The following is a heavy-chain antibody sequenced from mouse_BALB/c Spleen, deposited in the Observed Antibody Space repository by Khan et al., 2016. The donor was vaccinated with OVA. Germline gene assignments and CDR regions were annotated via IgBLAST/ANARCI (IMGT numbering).Heavy chain of an antibody. D-gene: IGHD1-1*01. V-gene: IGHV1S135*01. CDR1: GYSFSTYY. CDR3: ARHGSTSWFAY. Sequence: VQLKESGPELMKPGASVKISCKASGYSFSTYYIHWVTRSHGKTLEWIGYIDPFNGDTTYNQKFKGKATLTVDKSSSTAYMHLTSLTSEDSAVYYCARHGSTSWFAYWGQGTLVTVSA. CDR2: IDPFNGDT. J-gene: IGHJ3*01.